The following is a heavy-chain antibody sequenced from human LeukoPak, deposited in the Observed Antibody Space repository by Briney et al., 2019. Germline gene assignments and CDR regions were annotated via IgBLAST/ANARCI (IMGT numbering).Heavy chain of an antibody. CDR3: VAQISGSYYWSVGGPVDY. D-gene: IGHD1-26*01. V-gene: IGHV3-48*01. Sequence: PGGSLRLSCAASGFSFSSYSMNWVRQAPGKGLEWVSYISSSTTTIYYADSVKGRFTISRDNSKNTLYLQMNSLRAEDTAVYYCVAQISGSYYWSVGGPVDYWGQGTLVTVSS. CDR1: GFSFSSYS. J-gene: IGHJ4*02. CDR2: ISSSTTTI.